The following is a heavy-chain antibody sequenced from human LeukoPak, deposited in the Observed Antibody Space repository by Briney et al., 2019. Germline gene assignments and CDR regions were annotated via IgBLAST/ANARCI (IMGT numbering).Heavy chain of an antibody. J-gene: IGHJ3*02. CDR1: EFTFSSYA. Sequence: GGSLRLSCAASEFTFSSYAMHWVRQAPGKGLEWVAVILYDGSNKKYADSVKGRFTISRDNSENTLYLQMNSLRAEDTAVYFCAKDEEVTGTNLGLILDAFDIWGQGTMVTVSS. CDR3: AKDEEVTGTNLGLILDAFDI. V-gene: IGHV3-30*18. D-gene: IGHD1-20*01. CDR2: ILYDGSNK.